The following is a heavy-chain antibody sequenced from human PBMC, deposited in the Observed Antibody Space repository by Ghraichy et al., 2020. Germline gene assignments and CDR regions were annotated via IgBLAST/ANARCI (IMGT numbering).Heavy chain of an antibody. V-gene: IGHV3-74*01. CDR3: AREYRGYSYGEGAY. J-gene: IGHJ4*02. D-gene: IGHD5-18*01. CDR2: INRDGGST. Sequence: GRRGPGGGRGWGWGINRDGGSTSYADSVKGRFTISRDNAKNTLYLKMNSLRAEDTAVYYCAREYRGYSYGEGAYWGQGTLVTVSS.